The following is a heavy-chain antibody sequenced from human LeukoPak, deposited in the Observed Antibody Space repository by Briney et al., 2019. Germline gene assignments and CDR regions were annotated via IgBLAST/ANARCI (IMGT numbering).Heavy chain of an antibody. Sequence: ASVKVSCKASGYTFTVYYMHWVRQAPGQGLEGVGWINPNSGGTNYAQKFQGRVTMTRDTSVSTAYMELSRLRSDDTAVYYCARAWTYQLLAPHDAFDIWGQGTMVTVSS. CDR2: INPNSGGT. J-gene: IGHJ3*02. D-gene: IGHD2-2*01. V-gene: IGHV1-2*02. CDR1: GYTFTVYY. CDR3: ARAWTYQLLAPHDAFDI.